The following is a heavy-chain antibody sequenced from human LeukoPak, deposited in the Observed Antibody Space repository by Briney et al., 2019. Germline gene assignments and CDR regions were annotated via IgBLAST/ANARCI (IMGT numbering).Heavy chain of an antibody. V-gene: IGHV5-51*01. CDR1: GYRFSSYW. Sequence: GESLKISCKGSGYRFSSYWIGWVRQMPGKGLEWMGIIYPGDSETRYSPSFQGQVTVSADKSISTAYLQWSSLKASDTAMYYCVRALGYCSSGSCYYYDYWGQGTLVTVSS. J-gene: IGHJ4*02. D-gene: IGHD2-15*01. CDR3: VRALGYCSSGSCYYYDY. CDR2: IYPGDSET.